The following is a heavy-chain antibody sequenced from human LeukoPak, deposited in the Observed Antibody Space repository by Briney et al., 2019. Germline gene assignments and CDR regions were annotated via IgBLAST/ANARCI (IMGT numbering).Heavy chain of an antibody. D-gene: IGHD5-24*01. CDR1: GFTFSSYW. CDR3: AREEVATLDY. Sequence: GGSLRHSCAASGFTFSSYWMSWVRQAPGRGLEWVANIKEDGSEKHYVDSVKGRFTIPRDNSKNTLYLQMNSLRAEDTAVYYCAREEVATLDYWSQGTLVTVSS. CDR2: IKEDGSEK. J-gene: IGHJ4*02. V-gene: IGHV3-7*01.